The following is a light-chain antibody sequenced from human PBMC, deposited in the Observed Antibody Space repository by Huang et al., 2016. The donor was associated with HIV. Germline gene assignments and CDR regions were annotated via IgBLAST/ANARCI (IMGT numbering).Light chain of an antibody. V-gene: IGKV3-15*01. CDR3: QQYNNWPPYT. CDR2: GAS. Sequence: EIVMTQSPATLSVSPGERATLSCRASQSVSGNLAWYQQKPGQAPRLLIYGASTRATGIPARFRGSGSGTEFTLTITSLQSEDFAVYYCQQYNNWPPYTFGQGTRLEIK. J-gene: IGKJ2*01. CDR1: QSVSGN.